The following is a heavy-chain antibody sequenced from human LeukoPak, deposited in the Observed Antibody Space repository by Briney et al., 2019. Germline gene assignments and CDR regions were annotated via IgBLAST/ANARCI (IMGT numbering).Heavy chain of an antibody. Sequence: SVKVSCKASGGTFSSYAISWVRQAPGQGLEWMGGIIPIFGTANYAQRFQGRVTITADESTSTAYMELSSLRSEDTAVYYCAREGIAARPGWFDPWGQGTLVTVSS. CDR3: AREGIAARPGWFDP. D-gene: IGHD6-6*01. J-gene: IGHJ5*02. CDR2: IIPIFGTA. CDR1: GGTFSSYA. V-gene: IGHV1-69*13.